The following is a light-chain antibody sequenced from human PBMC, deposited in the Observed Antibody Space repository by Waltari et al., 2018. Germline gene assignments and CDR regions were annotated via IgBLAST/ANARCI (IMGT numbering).Light chain of an antibody. CDR1: QRVSRA. J-gene: IGKJ1*01. CDR2: DAS. Sequence: EIVLTQSPGTLSLSPGDRATLSCRASQRVSRALAWYQQKPGQAPRLLIYDASTRATGVPDRFSGSGSGTDFSLTISRLDPEDFAVYYCQHYVNLPVTFGQGTKVEI. CDR3: QHYVNLPVT. V-gene: IGKV3-20*01.